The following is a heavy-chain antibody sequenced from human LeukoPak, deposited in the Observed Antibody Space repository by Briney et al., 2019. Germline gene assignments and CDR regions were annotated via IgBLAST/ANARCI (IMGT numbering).Heavy chain of an antibody. CDR3: ARASSGWYSHCDY. CDR1: GYTFTGYY. D-gene: IGHD6-19*01. V-gene: IGHV1-2*02. J-gene: IGHJ4*02. Sequence: ASVKVSCKASGYTFTGYYMHWVRQAPGRGLEWMGWINPNSGGTNYAQKFQGRVTMTRDTSISTAYMELNRLGSDDTAVYYCARASSGWYSHCDYWGQGTLVTVSS. CDR2: INPNSGGT.